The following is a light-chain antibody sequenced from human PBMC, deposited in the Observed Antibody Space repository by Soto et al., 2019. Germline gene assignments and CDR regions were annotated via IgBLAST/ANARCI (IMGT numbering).Light chain of an antibody. J-gene: IGKJ4*01. CDR3: QQAGSFPLT. CDR1: QDISTL. V-gene: IGKV1D-12*01. Sequence: DIQMTQYPSSVSASIGDTVTITCRASQDISTLLAWYQQKPGKAPKLLIYGASTLESGVPSRFSGRGSVTDFTLTISSLQPEDFATYFCQQAGSFPLTVGGGTKVELK. CDR2: GAS.